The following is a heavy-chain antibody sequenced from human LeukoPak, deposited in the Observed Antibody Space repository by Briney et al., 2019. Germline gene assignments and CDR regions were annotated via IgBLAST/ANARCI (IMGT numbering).Heavy chain of an antibody. CDR1: GFTFSDSY. CDR3: ARDLPTYYDILTGYNYYMDV. Sequence: NPGGSLRLSCAASGFTFSDSYMTWIRQAPGKGLELLSYISGSASDVNYIDSVRGRFTISRDNAKNSLYLQMNSLRAEDTAVYYCARDLPTYYDILTGYNYYMDVWGKGTTVTISS. V-gene: IGHV3-11*04. J-gene: IGHJ6*03. D-gene: IGHD3-9*01. CDR2: ISGSASDV.